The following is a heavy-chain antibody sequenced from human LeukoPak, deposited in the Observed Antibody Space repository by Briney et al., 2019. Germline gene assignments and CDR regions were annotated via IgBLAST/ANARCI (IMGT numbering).Heavy chain of an antibody. CDR3: AKSRVVAVYNWFDP. D-gene: IGHD2-15*01. CDR1: GFTFSSYA. Sequence: GSLRLSCAASGFTFSSYAMRWVRQAPGKGLEWVSAISGSGGSTYYADSVKGRFTISRDNSKNTLYLQMNSLRAEDTAVYYCAKSRVVAVYNWFDPWGQGTLVTVSS. J-gene: IGHJ5*02. CDR2: ISGSGGST. V-gene: IGHV3-23*01.